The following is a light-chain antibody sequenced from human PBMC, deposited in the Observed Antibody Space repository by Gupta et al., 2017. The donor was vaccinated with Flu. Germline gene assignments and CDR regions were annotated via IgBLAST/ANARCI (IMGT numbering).Light chain of an antibody. CDR2: HAS. CDR3: QQYSGT. CDR1: QDITTY. V-gene: IGKV1-33*01. J-gene: IGKJ2*02. Sequence: ASVGDRVTITCQASQDITTYLSWYQQKPGKAPKLLIYHASSLGTGVPSRFSGSGYGTDFTFSISNLQPEDIATYYCQQYSGTFGQGTKLEIK.